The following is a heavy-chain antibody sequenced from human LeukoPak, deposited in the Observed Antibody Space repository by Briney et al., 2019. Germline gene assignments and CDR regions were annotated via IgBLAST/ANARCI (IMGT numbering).Heavy chain of an antibody. V-gene: IGHV3-9*01. CDR1: GFTFDDYA. Sequence: GGSLRLSCAASGFTFDDYAMHWVRQAPGKGLEWISGISWNSGSIGYADSVKGRFTISRDNAKNSLYLQMNSLRAEDTALYYCAKGELGRYSGYDSTYYFDYWGQGTLVTVSS. D-gene: IGHD5-12*01. CDR3: AKGELGRYSGYDSTYYFDY. CDR2: ISWNSGSI. J-gene: IGHJ4*02.